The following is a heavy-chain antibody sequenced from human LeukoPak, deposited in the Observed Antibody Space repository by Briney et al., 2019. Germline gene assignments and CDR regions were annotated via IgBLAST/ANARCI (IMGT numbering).Heavy chain of an antibody. J-gene: IGHJ4*02. CDR3: AKWGDYDVLTGYYVSDY. D-gene: IGHD3-9*01. CDR2: IKGDGTIT. Sequence: GGSLRLSCAASGFTFSSYWMHWVRQAPGKGLEWVSRIKGDGTITSYADSVKGRFTISRDNAKNTVFLQMNSLRAEDTAVYYCAKWGDYDVLTGYYVSDYWGQGTLVTVSS. CDR1: GFTFSSYW. V-gene: IGHV3-74*01.